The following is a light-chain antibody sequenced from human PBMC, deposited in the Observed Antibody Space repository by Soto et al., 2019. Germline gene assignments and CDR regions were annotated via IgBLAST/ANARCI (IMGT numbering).Light chain of an antibody. CDR1: SSNIGAGYD. CDR2: ANN. Sequence: QSVLTQPPSVSGAPGQRVTISCTGSSSNIGAGYDVHWYQQLPGTAPKLLIYANNNRPSGVPDRFSGSRSGTSASLAITGLQAEDEADYYCQSYDASLSGSRVFGGGTKRTVL. V-gene: IGLV1-40*01. CDR3: QSYDASLSGSRV. J-gene: IGLJ2*01.